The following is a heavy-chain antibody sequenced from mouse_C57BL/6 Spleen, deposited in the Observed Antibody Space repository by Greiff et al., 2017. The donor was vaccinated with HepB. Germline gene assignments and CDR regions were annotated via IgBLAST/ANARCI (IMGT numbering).Heavy chain of an antibody. D-gene: IGHD2-4*01. CDR3: ARGVYDYDGAWCAY. Sequence: QVQLQQSGAELVRPGSSVKLSCKASGYTFTSYWMDWVKQRPGQGLDWIGNIYPSDSETHYNQKFKDKATLTVDKSSSTAYMQLSSLTSEDSAVSYCARGVYDYDGAWCAYWGQGTLVTVSA. V-gene: IGHV1-61*01. CDR2: IYPSDSET. CDR1: GYTFTSYW. J-gene: IGHJ3*01.